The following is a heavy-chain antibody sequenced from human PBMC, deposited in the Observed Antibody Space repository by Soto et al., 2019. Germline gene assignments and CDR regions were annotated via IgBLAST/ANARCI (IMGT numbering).Heavy chain of an antibody. CDR3: AKVANVGVVVEYFDH. J-gene: IGHJ4*02. CDR1: GFNFANYA. CDR2: ISSTGRRT. D-gene: IGHD3-3*01. Sequence: GGSLRLSCGSSGFNFANYAMGWVRQAPGKGLEWVSGISSTGRRTYYADSVRGRFSISRDNSKNTVDLQINSLRAEDTAVYYCAKVANVGVVVEYFDHWGQGSLVTVSS. V-gene: IGHV3-23*01.